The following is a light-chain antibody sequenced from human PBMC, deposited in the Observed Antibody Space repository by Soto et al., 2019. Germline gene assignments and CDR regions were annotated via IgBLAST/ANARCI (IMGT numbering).Light chain of an antibody. J-gene: IGLJ1*01. CDR3: SSYISSSIPYV. CDR1: SSDIGGYNF. Sequence: QSALTQPASVSGSPGQSITISCTGTSSDIGGYNFVSWYQHHPGKAPRLLIFDVSDRPSGVSDRFSGSKSGNTASLTISGLQAEDEADYYCSSYISSSIPYVFGTGTKVTVL. CDR2: DVS. V-gene: IGLV2-14*03.